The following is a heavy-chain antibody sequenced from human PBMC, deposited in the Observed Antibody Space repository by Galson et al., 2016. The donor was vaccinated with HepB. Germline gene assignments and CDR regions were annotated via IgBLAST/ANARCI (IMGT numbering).Heavy chain of an antibody. Sequence: SVRLSCAASGFTFNYYAVSWVRQAPGKGLEWVSGLTGSGTSTYYADSVKGRFTISRDNSKNTVYLQMNSLRVEDTAVYYCAKDRPNTAMVANWFDAWGQGTLVTVSS. V-gene: IGHV3-23*01. D-gene: IGHD5-18*01. CDR2: LTGSGTST. J-gene: IGHJ5*02. CDR3: AKDRPNTAMVANWFDA. CDR1: GFTFNYYA.